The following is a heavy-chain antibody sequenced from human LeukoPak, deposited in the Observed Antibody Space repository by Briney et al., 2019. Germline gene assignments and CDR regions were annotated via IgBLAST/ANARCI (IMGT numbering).Heavy chain of an antibody. V-gene: IGHV3-7*01. CDR3: AREGYSSDWYGPYWYFDL. D-gene: IGHD6-19*01. CDR2: IKQDGSEK. Sequence: PGGSLRPSCAASGFTLSSYWMSWVRQAPGKGLEWVANIKQDGSEKYYVDSVKGRFTISRDNAKNSLYLQMNSLRAEDTAVYYCAREGYSSDWYGPYWYFDLWGRGTLVTVSS. CDR1: GFTLSSYW. J-gene: IGHJ2*01.